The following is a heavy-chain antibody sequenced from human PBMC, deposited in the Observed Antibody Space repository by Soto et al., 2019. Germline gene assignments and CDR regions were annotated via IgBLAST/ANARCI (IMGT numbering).Heavy chain of an antibody. CDR3: ARGRVSCSSASCYFYYGMDV. Sequence: GASVKVSCKASGYTFSSYGISWVRQAPGQGLEWMGWISAYNGNTNYAQKLQGGVTMTTDTSTSTAYMELRSLTSDDTAVYYCARGRVSCSSASCYFYYGMDVWGQGTTVTVSS. V-gene: IGHV1-18*04. CDR1: GYTFSSYG. CDR2: ISAYNGNT. J-gene: IGHJ6*02. D-gene: IGHD2-2*01.